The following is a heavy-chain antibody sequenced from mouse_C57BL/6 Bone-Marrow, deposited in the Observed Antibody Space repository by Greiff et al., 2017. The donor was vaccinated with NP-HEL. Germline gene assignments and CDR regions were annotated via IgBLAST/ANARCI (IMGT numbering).Heavy chain of an antibody. Sequence: EVQRVESGEGLVKPGGSLKLSCAASGFTFSSYAMSWVRQTPEQRLEWVAYLSSGGVYISYADTVKGRFTFSRDNARNTLYLQMSSLKSEDTAMYYCTTRQLRPYYYAMDYWGQGTSVTVSS. J-gene: IGHJ4*01. D-gene: IGHD3-2*02. CDR2: LSSGGVYI. V-gene: IGHV5-9-1*02. CDR3: TTRQLRPYYYAMDY. CDR1: GFTFSSYA.